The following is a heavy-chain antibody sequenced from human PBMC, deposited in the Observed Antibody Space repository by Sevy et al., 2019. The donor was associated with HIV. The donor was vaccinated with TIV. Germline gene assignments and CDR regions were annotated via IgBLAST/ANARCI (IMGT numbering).Heavy chain of an antibody. D-gene: IGHD2-15*01. CDR1: GITFSSYA. V-gene: IGHV3-23*01. Sequence: GGSLRLSCAASGITFSSYAMNWVRQAPGRGLEWVSSISGSGGTTYFADSVKGRFTTSRDNSKNTLYLQMNTLRAEDTAIYYCAKDFRYCSGISCYSLFDMWGQGTMVTVSS. CDR3: AKDFRYCSGISCYSLFDM. J-gene: IGHJ3*02. CDR2: ISGSGGTT.